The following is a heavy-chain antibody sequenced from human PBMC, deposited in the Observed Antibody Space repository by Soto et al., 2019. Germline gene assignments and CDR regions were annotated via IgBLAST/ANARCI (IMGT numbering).Heavy chain of an antibody. Sequence: ASVKVSCKASGYTFTGYYMHWVRQAPGQGLEWMGWINPNSGGTNYAQKFQGWVTVTRDTSISTAYMELSRLRSDDTAVYYCARGPYQLDNWFDPWGQGTLVTVSS. V-gene: IGHV1-2*04. CDR1: GYTFTGYY. CDR2: INPNSGGT. J-gene: IGHJ5*02. D-gene: IGHD2-2*01. CDR3: ARGPYQLDNWFDP.